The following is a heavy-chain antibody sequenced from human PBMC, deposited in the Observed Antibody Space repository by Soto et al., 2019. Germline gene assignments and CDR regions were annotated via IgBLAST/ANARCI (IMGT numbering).Heavy chain of an antibody. J-gene: IGHJ6*02. Sequence: PGGSLRLSCAASGFTFSSYGMHWVRQAPGKGLEWVAVISYDGSNKYYADSVKGRFTISRDNSKNTLYLQMNSLRAEDTAVYYCAKAALGSSFDYYGSGSYYIHRYYYYYYGMDVWGQGTTVTVSS. CDR1: GFTFSSYG. CDR2: ISYDGSNK. D-gene: IGHD3-10*01. CDR3: AKAALGSSFDYYGSGSYYIHRYYYYYYGMDV. V-gene: IGHV3-30*18.